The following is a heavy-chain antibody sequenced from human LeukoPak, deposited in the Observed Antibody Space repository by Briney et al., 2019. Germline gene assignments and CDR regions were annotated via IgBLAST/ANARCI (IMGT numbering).Heavy chain of an antibody. CDR1: GGTFSSYT. J-gene: IGHJ4*02. Sequence: SVTVSCKASGGTFSSYTISWVRQAPGQGLEWMGRIIPILGIANYAQKFQGRVTITADKSTSTAYMELSSLRSEDTAVYYCARDQADSSGYLFDYRGQGTLVTVSS. V-gene: IGHV1-69*04. CDR3: ARDQADSSGYLFDY. D-gene: IGHD3-22*01. CDR2: IIPILGIA.